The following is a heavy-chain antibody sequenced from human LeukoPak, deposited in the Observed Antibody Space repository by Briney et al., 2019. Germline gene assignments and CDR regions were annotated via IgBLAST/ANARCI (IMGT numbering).Heavy chain of an antibody. CDR2: IYYSGNT. D-gene: IGHD5-18*01. CDR3: ARLRVRGYGYGPWEGPTWLDY. CDR1: GGSFSGYY. V-gene: IGHV4-34*01. Sequence: PSETLSLTCAVYGGSFSGYYWSWIRQPPGKGLEWIGTIYYSGNTYYNPSLKSRVTISVDTSKNQFSLKLSSVTAADTAVYYCARLRVRGYGYGPWEGPTWLDYWGQGTLVTVSS. J-gene: IGHJ4*02.